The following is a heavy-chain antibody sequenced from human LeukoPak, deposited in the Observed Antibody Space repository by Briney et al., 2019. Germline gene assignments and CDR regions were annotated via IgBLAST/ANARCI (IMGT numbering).Heavy chain of an antibody. CDR3: ARAYYYDSSGYGY. V-gene: IGHV3-23*01. Sequence: GGSLRLSCAASGFTFSSYAMSWVRQAPGKGLEWVSAISGSGGSTYYADSVKGRFTISRDNAKNSLYLQMNSLRAEDTAVYYCARAYYYDSSGYGYWGQGTLVTVSS. CDR1: GFTFSSYA. D-gene: IGHD3-22*01. CDR2: ISGSGGST. J-gene: IGHJ4*02.